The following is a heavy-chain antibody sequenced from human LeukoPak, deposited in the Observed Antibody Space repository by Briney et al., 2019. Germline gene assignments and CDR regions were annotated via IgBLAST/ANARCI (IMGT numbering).Heavy chain of an antibody. CDR1: GGSISSGGYY. V-gene: IGHV4-31*03. D-gene: IGHD2-8*02. Sequence: SETLSLTCTVSGGSISSGGYYWSWIRQHPGKGLEWIGYIYYSGSTYYNPSLKSRVTISVDTSKNQFSLKLSSVTAADTAVYYCAREGPTGGLDYWGQGTLVTVSS. J-gene: IGHJ4*02. CDR2: IYYSGST. CDR3: AREGPTGGLDY.